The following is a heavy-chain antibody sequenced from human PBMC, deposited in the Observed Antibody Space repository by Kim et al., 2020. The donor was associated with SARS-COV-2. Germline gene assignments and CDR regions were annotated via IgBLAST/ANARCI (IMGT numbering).Heavy chain of an antibody. J-gene: IGHJ4*02. CDR1: GFTFRGYA. CDR3: DASAY. CDR2: ISDSGFRT. Sequence: GGSLRLSCAASGFTFRGYAMSWARQAPGKGLEWVSTISDSGFRTHYADSVKGRFTISRDNSKSTLFLQMNSLRVEDTAVYYCDASAYWGQGSLVTVSS. V-gene: IGHV3-23*01.